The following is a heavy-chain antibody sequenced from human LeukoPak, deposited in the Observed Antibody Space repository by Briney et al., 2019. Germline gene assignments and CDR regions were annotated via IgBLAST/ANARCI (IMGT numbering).Heavy chain of an antibody. J-gene: IGHJ4*02. V-gene: IGHV3-15*01. CDR3: TAGIGHSDFDY. CDR1: GFTSSNAW. Sequence: GGSLRLSCAASGFTSSNAWMSWVRQAPGKGLEWVGRVKSKTNGGTTAYAAPVKGRFTISRDDSKNTYLQMNSLKSEDTAVYYCTAGIGHSDFDYWGQGTLVTVSS. D-gene: IGHD6-13*01. CDR2: VKSKTNGGTT.